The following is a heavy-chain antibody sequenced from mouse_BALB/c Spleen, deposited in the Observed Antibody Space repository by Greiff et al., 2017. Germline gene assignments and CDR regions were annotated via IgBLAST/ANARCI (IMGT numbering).Heavy chain of an antibody. J-gene: IGHJ4*01. D-gene: IGHD1-1*01. Sequence: QVQLKQSGAELARPGASVKLSCKASGYTFTSYWMQWVKQRPGQGLEWIGAIYPGDGDTRYTQKFKGKATLTADKSSSTAYMQLSSLASEDSAVYYCAREGYAGSSPAYWGQGTSVTVSS. CDR3: AREGYAGSSPAY. CDR2: IYPGDGDT. V-gene: IGHV1-87*01. CDR1: GYTFTSYW.